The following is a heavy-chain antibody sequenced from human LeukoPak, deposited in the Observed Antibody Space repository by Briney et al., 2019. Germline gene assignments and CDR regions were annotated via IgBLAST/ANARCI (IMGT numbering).Heavy chain of an antibody. CDR3: AKRADYYDSSGYYPAYYFDY. CDR2: IASKTDGGTT. V-gene: IGHV3-15*04. D-gene: IGHD3-22*01. Sequence: KPGGSLRLSCAASGLTVTNAWMNWVRQAPGKGLEWVGRIASKTDGGTTDYAAPVKGRFTISRDDSKNTLFLQMNSLRAEDTAVYYCAKRADYYDSSGYYPAYYFDYWGQGTLVTVSS. J-gene: IGHJ4*02. CDR1: GLTVTNAW.